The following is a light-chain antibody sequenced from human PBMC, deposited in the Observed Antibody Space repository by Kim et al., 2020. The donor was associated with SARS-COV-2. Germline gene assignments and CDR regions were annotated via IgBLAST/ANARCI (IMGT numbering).Light chain of an antibody. J-gene: IGKJ5*01. CDR2: DAS. CDR1: QDISNY. V-gene: IGKV1-33*01. CDR3: QQYDNHSST. Sequence: DIQMTQSPSSLSASVGDRVTITCQASQDISNYLNWYQRKPGKAPKLLIYDASNLETGVPSRFSGSGSGTDFTFTISSLQPEDIATYYCQQYDNHSSTFGQGTRLEIK.